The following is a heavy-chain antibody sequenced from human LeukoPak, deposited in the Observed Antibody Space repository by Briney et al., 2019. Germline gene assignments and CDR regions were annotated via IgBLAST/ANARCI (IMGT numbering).Heavy chain of an antibody. J-gene: IGHJ5*02. D-gene: IGHD4-17*01. V-gene: IGHV3-21*01. CDR1: GFTFSSYS. Sequence: GGSLRLSCAASGFTFSSYSMNWVRQAPGKGLEWVSSISSSSSYIYYADSVKGRFTISRDNAKNSLYLQMNSLRAEDTAVYYCARGSDYGDDTGDWFDPWGQGTLVTVSS. CDR3: ARGSDYGDDTGDWFDP. CDR2: ISSSSSYI.